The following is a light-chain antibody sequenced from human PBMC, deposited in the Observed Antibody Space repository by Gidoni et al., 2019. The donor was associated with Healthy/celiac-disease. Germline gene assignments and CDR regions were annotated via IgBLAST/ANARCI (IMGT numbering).Light chain of an antibody. V-gene: IGKV3-11*01. CDR1: QSVSSY. CDR2: DAS. Sequence: EIVLTQSPATLSLSPGERATLSCRPSQSVSSYLAWYQQNPGQALRLLIYDASNRANGIPARFSGSGSGTDFTLTISSLEPEDFAVYYCQQRSNWFLTFGGGTKVEIK. CDR3: QQRSNWFLT. J-gene: IGKJ4*02.